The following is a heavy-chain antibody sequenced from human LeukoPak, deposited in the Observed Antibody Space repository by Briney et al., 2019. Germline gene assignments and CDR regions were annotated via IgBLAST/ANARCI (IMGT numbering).Heavy chain of an antibody. Sequence: AGGSLRLSCAASGLTVSSNYMSWVRQAPGKGLEWVSVMYSGGNTYYADSVKDRFTISRDSFKNTLYLQMNSLRAEDTAVCYCARGSYSKTWYVDYWGQGTLVTVSS. D-gene: IGHD6-13*01. CDR2: MYSGGNT. CDR3: ARGSYSKTWYVDY. V-gene: IGHV3-66*01. J-gene: IGHJ4*02. CDR1: GLTVSSNY.